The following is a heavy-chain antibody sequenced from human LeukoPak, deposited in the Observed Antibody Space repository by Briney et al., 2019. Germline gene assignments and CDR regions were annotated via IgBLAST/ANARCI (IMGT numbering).Heavy chain of an antibody. CDR3: ARSLMSSFAFDI. D-gene: IGHD6-13*01. V-gene: IGHV3-53*01. CDR2: IYSGGST. CDR1: GFTVSSNY. Sequence: GGSLRLSCAASGFTVSSNYMSWVRQAPGKGLEWVSVIYSGGSTYYADSVKGRFTISRDNSKNTLYPQMNSLRAEDTAVYYCARSLMSSFAFDIWGQGTMVTVSS. J-gene: IGHJ3*02.